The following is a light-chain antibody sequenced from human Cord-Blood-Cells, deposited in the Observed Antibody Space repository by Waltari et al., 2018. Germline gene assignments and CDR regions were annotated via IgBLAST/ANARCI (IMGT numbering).Light chain of an antibody. Sequence: EIVLTQSPATLSLSPGERATLSCRASQSVSSYLAWYQQKPGQAPRPLSYDASNRATGSPARFSGSGSGTDFTLTISSLEPEDFAVYYCQQRSNWPPITFGQGTRLEIK. CDR1: QSVSSY. CDR3: QQRSNWPPIT. J-gene: IGKJ5*01. CDR2: DAS. V-gene: IGKV3-11*01.